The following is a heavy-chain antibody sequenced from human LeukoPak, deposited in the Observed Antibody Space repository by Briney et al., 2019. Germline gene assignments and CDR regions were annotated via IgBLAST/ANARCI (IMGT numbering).Heavy chain of an antibody. D-gene: IGHD6-19*01. CDR3: AGNPSSYSSGWGSSRDWYFDL. CDR2: IFSGGST. V-gene: IGHV3-66*01. CDR1: GFTVSSNY. J-gene: IGHJ2*01. Sequence: GGSLRLSCAASGFTVSSNYMSWVRQAPGKGLEWVSVIFSGGSTYYADSVKGRFTISRDNSKNTLYLQMNSLRAEDTAVYYCAGNPSSYSSGWGSSRDWYFDLWGRGTLVTVSS.